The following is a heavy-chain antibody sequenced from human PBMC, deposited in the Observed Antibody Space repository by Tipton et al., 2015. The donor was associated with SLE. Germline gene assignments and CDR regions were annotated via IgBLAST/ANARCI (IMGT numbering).Heavy chain of an antibody. CDR3: ARQGRGLRFLEWLPVDP. J-gene: IGHJ5*02. CDR1: GGSFSGYY. Sequence: LRLSCAVYGGSFSGYYWSWIRQPPGKGLEWIGEINHSGSTNYNPSLKSRVTISVDTSKNQFSLKLSSVTAADTAVYYCARQGRGLRFLEWLPVDPWGQGTLVTVSS. D-gene: IGHD3-3*01. V-gene: IGHV4-34*01. CDR2: INHSGST.